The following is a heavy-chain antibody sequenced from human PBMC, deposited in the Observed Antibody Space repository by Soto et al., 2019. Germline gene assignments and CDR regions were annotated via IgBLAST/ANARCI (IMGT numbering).Heavy chain of an antibody. V-gene: IGHV1-69*13. Sequence: AAVKVSCKASGGTFSSYAISWVRQAPGQGLEWMGGIIPIFGTANYAQKFQGRVTITADESTSTAYMELSSLRSEDTAVYYCARIAKVAATPSYYYYGMDVWGQGTTVTVS. CDR3: ARIAKVAATPSYYYYGMDV. D-gene: IGHD2-15*01. CDR2: IIPIFGTA. CDR1: GGTFSSYA. J-gene: IGHJ6*02.